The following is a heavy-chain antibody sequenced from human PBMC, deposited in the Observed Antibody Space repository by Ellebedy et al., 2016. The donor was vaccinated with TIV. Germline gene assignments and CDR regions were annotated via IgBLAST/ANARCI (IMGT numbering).Heavy chain of an antibody. CDR2: IDKSGYST. CDR1: GFTFSSYA. CDR3: ARVAGWSPPDY. V-gene: IGHV3-23*05. Sequence: PGGSLRLSCVASGFTFSSYAMSWVRQAPGKGLEWVSAIDKSGYSTYYADSVKGRFTISRDNSKNTLYLQMNSLRAEDTAVYYCARVAGWSPPDYWGQGTLVTVSS. J-gene: IGHJ4*02.